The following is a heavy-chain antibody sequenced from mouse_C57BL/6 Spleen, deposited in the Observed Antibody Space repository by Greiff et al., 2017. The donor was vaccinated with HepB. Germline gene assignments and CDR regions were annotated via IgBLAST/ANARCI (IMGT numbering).Heavy chain of an antibody. CDR1: GYTFTSYG. CDR3: ARYSAYYSNLYYFDY. V-gene: IGHV1-81*01. D-gene: IGHD2-5*01. CDR2: IYPRSGNT. J-gene: IGHJ2*01. Sequence: QLQQSGAELARPGASVKLSCKASGYTFTSYGISWVKQRTGQGLEWIGEIYPRSGNTYYNEKFKGKATLTADKSSSTAYMELRNLTSEESAVYFCARYSAYYSNLYYFDYWGQGTTLTVSS.